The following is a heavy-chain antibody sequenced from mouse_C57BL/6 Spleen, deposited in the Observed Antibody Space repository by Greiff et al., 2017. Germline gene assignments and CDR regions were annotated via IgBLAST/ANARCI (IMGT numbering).Heavy chain of an antibody. CDR3: AREGYGEAMDY. CDR2: IHHNSGST. Sequence: QVQLQQPGAELVKPGASVKLSCKASGYTFTSYWMHWVKQRPGQGLEWIGMIHHNSGSTNYNEKFKSKATLTVDKSSSTAYMQLSSLTSEDSAVYYCAREGYGEAMDYWGQGTSVTVSS. D-gene: IGHD2-13*01. J-gene: IGHJ4*01. V-gene: IGHV1-64*01. CDR1: GYTFTSYW.